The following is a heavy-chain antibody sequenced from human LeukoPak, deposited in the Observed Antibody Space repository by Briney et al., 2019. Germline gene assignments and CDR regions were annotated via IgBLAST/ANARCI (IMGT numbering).Heavy chain of an antibody. CDR1: GFTFSDYY. Sequence: GGSLRLSCAASGFTFSDYYMSWIRQAPGKGLEWVSYISSSGSSIYYADSLKGRFTISRDNAKNSLYLQMDSLRAEDTAVYYCARDMVDDFWTGFSDYYFDYWGQGTLVTVSS. V-gene: IGHV3-11*01. CDR2: ISSSGSSI. J-gene: IGHJ4*02. CDR3: ARDMVDDFWTGFSDYYFDY. D-gene: IGHD3/OR15-3a*01.